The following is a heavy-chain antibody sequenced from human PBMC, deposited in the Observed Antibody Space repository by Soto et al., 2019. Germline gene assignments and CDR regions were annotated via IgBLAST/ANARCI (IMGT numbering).Heavy chain of an antibody. CDR1: GYTFTSYG. V-gene: IGHV1-18*01. Sequence: QVQLVQSGAEVKKPGASVKVSCKASGYTFTSYGISWVRQAPGQGLEWMGWISAYNGNTNYAQKLQGRVTMTTDTSTSTAYMELRSLRSDATAVYYCARVGPDCGDYRPPYYFDYWGQGSLVTVSS. J-gene: IGHJ4*02. D-gene: IGHD4-17*01. CDR2: ISAYNGNT. CDR3: ARVGPDCGDYRPPYYFDY.